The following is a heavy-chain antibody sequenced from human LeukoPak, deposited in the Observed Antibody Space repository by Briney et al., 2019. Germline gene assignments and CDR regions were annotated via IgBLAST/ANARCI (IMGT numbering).Heavy chain of an antibody. V-gene: IGHV3-23*01. CDR2: ISGSGRST. J-gene: IGHJ5*02. Sequence: SGGSLRLSCVVSGFTFSSYAMTWVRQAPGKGLEWVSAISGSGRSTYYADSVKGRFTISRDNSKNTLYVQMNSLRAEDTAVYYCAKIGQWPNWFDPWGQGTLVTVSS. CDR1: GFTFSSYA. CDR3: AKIGQWPNWFDP. D-gene: IGHD6-19*01.